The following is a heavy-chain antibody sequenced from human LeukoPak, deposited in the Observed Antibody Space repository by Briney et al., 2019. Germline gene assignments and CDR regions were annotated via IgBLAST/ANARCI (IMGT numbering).Heavy chain of an antibody. V-gene: IGHV4-30-2*01. CDR2: IYHSGST. Sequence: SQTLSLTCIVSGGSISSGGYYWSWIRQPPGKGLEWIGYIYHSGSTYYNPSLKSRVTISVDRSKSQFSLKLSSVTAADTAVYYCARGVGGSSWYPSFDYWGQGTLVTVSS. J-gene: IGHJ4*02. CDR1: GGSISSGGYY. D-gene: IGHD6-13*01. CDR3: ARGVGGSSWYPSFDY.